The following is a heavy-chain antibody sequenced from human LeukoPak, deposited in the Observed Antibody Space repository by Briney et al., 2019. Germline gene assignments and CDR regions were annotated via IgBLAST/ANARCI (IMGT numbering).Heavy chain of an antibody. V-gene: IGHV4-30-4*08. CDR2: IYYSGST. J-gene: IGHJ4*02. CDR1: GGSISSGDYY. D-gene: IGHD1-26*01. Sequence: PSQTLSLTCTVSGGSISSGDYYWSWIRQPPGKGLECIGYIYYSGSTYYNPSLKSRVTISVDTSKNQFSLKLSSVTAADTAVYYCASQKWELPYYFDYWGQGTLFTVSS. CDR3: ASQKWELPYYFDY.